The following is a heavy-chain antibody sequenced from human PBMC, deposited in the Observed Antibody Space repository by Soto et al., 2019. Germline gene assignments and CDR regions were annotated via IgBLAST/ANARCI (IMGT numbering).Heavy chain of an antibody. J-gene: IGHJ5*02. CDR2: IYHSGST. CDR1: GGSIISCGYS. CDR3: ARITSP. D-gene: IGHD3-10*01. V-gene: IGHV4-30-2*01. Sequence: LSLTCAVSGGSIISCGYSWSWIRQPPGKGLEWIGYIYHSGSTYYNSSLKSRVTISVDRSKNQFSLKLSSVTAADTAVYYCARITSPWGQGTLVTVSS.